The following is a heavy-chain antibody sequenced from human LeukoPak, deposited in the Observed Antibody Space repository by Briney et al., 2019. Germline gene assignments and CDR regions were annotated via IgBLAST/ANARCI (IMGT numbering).Heavy chain of an antibody. V-gene: IGHV4-61*02. CDR2: IYTSGST. CDR3: ARIRVVGAWDY. D-gene: IGHD1-26*01. CDR1: GGSISSGSYY. Sequence: SETLSLTCTVSGGSISSGSYYWSWIRQPAGKGLEWIGRIYTSGSTNYNPSLKSRVTTSVDTSKNQFSLKLSSVTAADTAVYYCARIRVVGAWDYWGQGTLVTVSS. J-gene: IGHJ4*02.